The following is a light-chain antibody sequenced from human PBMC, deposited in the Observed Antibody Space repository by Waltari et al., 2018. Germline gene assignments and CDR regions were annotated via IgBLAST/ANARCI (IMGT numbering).Light chain of an antibody. CDR3: QQYYDTPQT. Sequence: DIVMTQSPDSLAVSLGERATINCKSSQSVLYRSSNRNYLAWYQQKSGQPPKLPIYWPSTRESGVPDRFSGSGSGTDFTLTISSLQAEDVAVYYCQQYYDTPQTFGQGTKVEIK. CDR1: QSVLYRSSNRNY. CDR2: WPS. J-gene: IGKJ1*01. V-gene: IGKV4-1*01.